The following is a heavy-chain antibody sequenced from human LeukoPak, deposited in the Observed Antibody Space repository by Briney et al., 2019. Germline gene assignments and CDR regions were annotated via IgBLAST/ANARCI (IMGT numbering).Heavy chain of an antibody. CDR3: AKKIVNYFDS. V-gene: IGHV3-30*18. D-gene: IGHD1-26*01. Sequence: GGSLRLSCAASGFTFSSYGMYWVRQAPGKGLEWVAVISYDGSNKYYADSVKGRFTISRDNSKNTLYLQMNSLGVEDTAVYYCAKKIVNYFDSWGQGTLVTVSS. CDR2: ISYDGSNK. J-gene: IGHJ4*02. CDR1: GFTFSSYG.